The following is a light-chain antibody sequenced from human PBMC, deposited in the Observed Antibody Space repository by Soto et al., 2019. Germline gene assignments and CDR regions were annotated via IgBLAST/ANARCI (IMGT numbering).Light chain of an antibody. CDR2: DAS. CDR1: QSVSSN. Sequence: EIVMTQSPATLSVTPGERATLSCRASQSVSSNLAWYQQKPGQAPRLLIYDASTRALDTPARFAGSGSGTEFTLTISSLQSEDLAVYFCQQYNNWPITFGQGTRPEIK. CDR3: QQYNNWPIT. J-gene: IGKJ5*01. V-gene: IGKV3-15*01.